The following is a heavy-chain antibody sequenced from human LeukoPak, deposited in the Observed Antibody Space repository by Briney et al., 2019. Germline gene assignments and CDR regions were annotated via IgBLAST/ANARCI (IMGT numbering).Heavy chain of an antibody. CDR1: GGTFSSYA. J-gene: IGHJ1*01. V-gene: IGHV1-69*04. D-gene: IGHD3-22*01. CDR3: GLTYYYDSSGYYLGYFQH. Sequence: SVKVSCKASGGTFSSYAISWVRQAPGQGLEWMGRIIPILGIANYAQKFQGRVTITADKSTSTAYMELSSLRSEDTAVYYCGLTYYYDSSGYYLGYFQHWGQGTLVTVSS. CDR2: IIPILGIA.